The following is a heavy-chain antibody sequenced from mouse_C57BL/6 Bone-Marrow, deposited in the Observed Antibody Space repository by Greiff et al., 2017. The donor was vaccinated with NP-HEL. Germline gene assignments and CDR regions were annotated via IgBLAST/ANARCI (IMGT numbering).Heavy chain of an antibody. CDR2: IWRGGST. CDR1: GFSLTSYG. Sequence: VQVVESGPGLVQPSQSLSITCTVSGFSLTSYGVHWVRQSPGKGLEWLGVIWRGGSTDYNAAFMSRLSTTKDNSKSQVFFKMNSLQADDTAIYYCAKGRAMDYWGQGTSVTVSS. V-gene: IGHV2-5*01. CDR3: AKGRAMDY. J-gene: IGHJ4*01.